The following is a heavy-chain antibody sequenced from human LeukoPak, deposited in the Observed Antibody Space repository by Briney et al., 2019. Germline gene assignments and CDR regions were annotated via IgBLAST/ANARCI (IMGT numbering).Heavy chain of an antibody. J-gene: IGHJ4*02. CDR3: AREAKVGGALQY. V-gene: IGHV3-74*01. D-gene: IGHD1-26*01. CDR1: GFTFSDYW. Sequence: PGGSLRLSCAASGFTFSDYWMHWVRQAPGKGLVWVSHINTDGSFTRYADSVQGRFTISRDTAKNTLFLQMNSLRAEDTAVYYCAREAKVGGALQYWGQGILVTVSS. CDR2: INTDGSFT.